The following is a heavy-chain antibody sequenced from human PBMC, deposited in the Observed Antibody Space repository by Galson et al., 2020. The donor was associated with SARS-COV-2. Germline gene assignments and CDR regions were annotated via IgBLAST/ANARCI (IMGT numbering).Heavy chain of an antibody. CDR2: ISYDGSNK. J-gene: IGHJ4*02. D-gene: IGHD6-13*01. CDR1: GFTFSSYA. V-gene: IGHV3-30-3*01. Sequence: GESLKISCAASGFTFSSYAMHWVRQAPGKGLEWVAVISYDGSNKYYADSVKGRFTISRDNSKNTLYLQMNSLRAEDTAVYYCARDPGYSSSWYAFDYWGQGTLVTVSS. CDR3: ARDPGYSSSWYAFDY.